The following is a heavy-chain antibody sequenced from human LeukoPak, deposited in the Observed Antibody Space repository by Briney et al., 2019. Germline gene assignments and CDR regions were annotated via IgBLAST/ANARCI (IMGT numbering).Heavy chain of an antibody. CDR2: INPNNGGT. CDR1: GYPFIDYY. Sequence: GASVKVSCKASGYPFIDYYLQWVRQAPGQGLEWMGWINPNNGGTNYAQRFQGRVTMTRDTSISTVYMEMSKLRFDDTAVYYCARQKELGINDYWGQGTQVTVSS. CDR3: ARQKELGINDY. J-gene: IGHJ4*02. V-gene: IGHV1-2*02. D-gene: IGHD7-27*01.